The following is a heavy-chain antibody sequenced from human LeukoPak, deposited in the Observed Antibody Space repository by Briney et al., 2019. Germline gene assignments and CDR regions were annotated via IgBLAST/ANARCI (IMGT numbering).Heavy chain of an antibody. D-gene: IGHD1-7*01. V-gene: IGHV4-4*07. Sequence: PSETLSLTCTVSGGSMSNSYWSWIRQPAGKGLEWIGRIYTSGSTNYNPSLKRRVTMSIAMSKNQFSLKLRSVTAADTAVYYCAKLDRPRNWNWRFDPWGQGAPVTVSS. CDR1: GGSMSNSY. J-gene: IGHJ5*02. CDR2: IYTSGST. CDR3: AKLDRPRNWNWRFDP.